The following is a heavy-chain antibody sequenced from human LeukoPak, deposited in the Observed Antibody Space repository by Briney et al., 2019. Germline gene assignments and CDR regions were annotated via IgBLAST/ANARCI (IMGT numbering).Heavy chain of an antibody. J-gene: IGHJ4*02. CDR3: ARLAPRYSGSGTQMGFDY. D-gene: IGHD3-10*01. CDR1: GFTLSSYE. CDR2: ISSSGSTI. Sequence: GGSLRLSCAASGFTLSSYEMNWVRQARGKGLEWVSYISSSGSTIYYADSVKGRFTISRDNAKELLHLQMNSLRAEDTAVYYCARLAPRYSGSGTQMGFDYWGQGTLVTVSS. V-gene: IGHV3-48*03.